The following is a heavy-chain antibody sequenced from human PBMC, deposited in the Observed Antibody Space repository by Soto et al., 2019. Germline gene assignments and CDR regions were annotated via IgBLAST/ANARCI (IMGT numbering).Heavy chain of an antibody. D-gene: IGHD6-19*01. J-gene: IGHJ2*01. Sequence: EVQLLESGGDLVQPGGSLRLSCAASGFTFSSFAMSWVRQAPGKGLELVSGMSYSGENTYYADSVKGRFTISRDNSKNTLYLQMNSLRAEDTAAYYCAKDSPYSRGQLYWYFDLWGRGTLVTVS. CDR1: GFTFSSFA. CDR3: AKDSPYSRGQLYWYFDL. V-gene: IGHV3-23*01. CDR2: MSYSGENT.